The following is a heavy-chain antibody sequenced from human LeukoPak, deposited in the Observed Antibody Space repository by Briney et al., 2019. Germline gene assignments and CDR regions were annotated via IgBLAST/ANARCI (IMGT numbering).Heavy chain of an antibody. CDR3: AKVVYCSSTSCRNYYYYMDV. CDR1: GFTFSSYA. Sequence: PGGSLRLSCAASGFTFSSYAMSWVRQAPGKGLEWVSAISGSGGSTYYADSVKGRFTISRDNSKNTLYLQMNSLRAEDTAVYYCAKVVYCSSTSCRNYYYYMDVWGKGTTVTVSS. D-gene: IGHD2-2*01. J-gene: IGHJ6*03. V-gene: IGHV3-23*01. CDR2: ISGSGGST.